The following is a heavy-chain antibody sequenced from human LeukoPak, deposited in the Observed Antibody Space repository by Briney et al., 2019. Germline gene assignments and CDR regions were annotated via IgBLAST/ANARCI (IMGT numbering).Heavy chain of an antibody. CDR1: GGTFSSYG. Sequence: ASVKVSCKASGGTFSSYGISWVRQAPGQGLEWMGGIIPIFGTANYAQKFQGRVTITADKSTSTAYMELSSLRSEDTAVYYCARLYCSGGSCYGEGYFDYWGQGTLVTVSS. J-gene: IGHJ4*02. D-gene: IGHD2-15*01. V-gene: IGHV1-69*06. CDR3: ARLYCSGGSCYGEGYFDY. CDR2: IIPIFGTA.